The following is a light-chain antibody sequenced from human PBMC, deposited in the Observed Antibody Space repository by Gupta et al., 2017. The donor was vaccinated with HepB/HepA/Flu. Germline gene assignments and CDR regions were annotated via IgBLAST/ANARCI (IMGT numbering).Light chain of an antibody. V-gene: IGLV2-23*02. CDR3: CSYAGPFSWV. CDR1: SSDVGSHNL. J-gene: IGLJ3*02. CDR2: EVN. Sequence: QSALTQSASVSGSPGQSITISCTGTSSDVGSHNLVSWYQQHPGKAPKLIIYEVNKWPSGVSNRFSGSKSGNTDSLTISGLQAEDEADYYCCSYAGPFSWVFGGGTKLTVL.